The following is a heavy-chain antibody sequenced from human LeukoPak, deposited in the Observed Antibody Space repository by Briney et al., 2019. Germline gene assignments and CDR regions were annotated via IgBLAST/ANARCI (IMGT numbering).Heavy chain of an antibody. J-gene: IGHJ4*02. CDR3: AKTLRYCSGASCYFLDY. D-gene: IGHD2-15*01. V-gene: IGHV3-30*02. CDR2: TRSDGSNY. CDR1: GFTFSNYW. Sequence: GGSLRLSCAASGFTFSNYWMSWVRQPPGKGLEWVAFTRSDGSNYVYRDSVRGRFTLSRDNSRNTLYLQMNNLTTEDTALYYCAKTLRYCSGASCYFLDYWGQGTLVTVSS.